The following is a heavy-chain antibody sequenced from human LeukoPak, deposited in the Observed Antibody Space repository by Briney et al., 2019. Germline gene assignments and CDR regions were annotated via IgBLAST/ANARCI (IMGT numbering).Heavy chain of an antibody. Sequence: SETLSLTCTVSGGSISSDNWNWIRQPPGKGLEWIGYIYYSGSTNYNPSLKSRVTISVDTSKNQFSLKLSSVTAADTAVYYCARDRASGSYPYWYFDLWGRGTLVTVSS. CDR1: GGSISSDN. CDR2: IYYSGST. D-gene: IGHD1-26*01. CDR3: ARDRASGSYPYWYFDL. J-gene: IGHJ2*01. V-gene: IGHV4-59*01.